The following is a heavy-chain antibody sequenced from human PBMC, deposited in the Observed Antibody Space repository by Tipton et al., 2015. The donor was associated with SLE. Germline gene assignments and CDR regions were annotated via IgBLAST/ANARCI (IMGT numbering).Heavy chain of an antibody. CDR2: IYTRGST. V-gene: IGHV4-61*09. CDR1: GDSISSGSYY. Sequence: TLSLTCTVSGDSISSGSYYWSWIRQPAGKGLEWIGNIYTRGSTRYNPSLKSRVTMSVDTSRNQFSLKVTSATAADTAVYYCAGGVRIAVVKGWYFDLWGRGTLVTVSS. CDR3: AGGVRIAVVKGWYFDL. D-gene: IGHD6-19*01. J-gene: IGHJ2*01.